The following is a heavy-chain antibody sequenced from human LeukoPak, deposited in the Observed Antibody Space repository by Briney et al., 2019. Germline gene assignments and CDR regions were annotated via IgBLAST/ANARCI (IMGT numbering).Heavy chain of an antibody. CDR1: GFTFSSYN. CDR2: ISRSSDYT. V-gene: IGHV3-21*01. J-gene: IGHJ4*02. CDR3: ARRSGNAGHDY. D-gene: IGHD3-3*01. Sequence: PGGSLRLSCAASGFTFSSYNMNWVRQAPGKGPEWVSYISRSSDYTSYADSVKGRFTISRDNAKNSLYLQMNSLRAEDTAVYYCARRSGNAGHDYWGEGNLVTVSS.